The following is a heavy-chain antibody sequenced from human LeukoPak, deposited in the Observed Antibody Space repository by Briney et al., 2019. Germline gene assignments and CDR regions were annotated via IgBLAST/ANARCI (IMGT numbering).Heavy chain of an antibody. CDR1: GGSISSYY. D-gene: IGHD2-15*01. CDR2: IYSSGST. Sequence: SETLSLTCTVSGGSISSYYWSWIRQPPGKGLEWIGYIYSSGSTNYNPSLESRVTISVDTSKNQFSLKLSSVTAADTAVYYCATTSSCSGGSCYSFGYWGQGTLVTVSS. J-gene: IGHJ4*02. CDR3: ATTSSCSGGSCYSFGY. V-gene: IGHV4-59*08.